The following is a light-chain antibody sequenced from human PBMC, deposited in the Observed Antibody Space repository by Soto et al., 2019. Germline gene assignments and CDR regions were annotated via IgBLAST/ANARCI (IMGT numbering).Light chain of an antibody. CDR1: QSITSNY. J-gene: IGKJ5*01. CDR2: GAS. V-gene: IGKV3-20*01. Sequence: EIVLTQSPGTLSLSPGERATLSCRASQSITSNYLAWYQQKPGQAPRLLIFGASSRATGIPDKFSGSGSGTDFTLTISRLEPDDFAVYYCQQHGTSPITFGQGTRLEIK. CDR3: QQHGTSPIT.